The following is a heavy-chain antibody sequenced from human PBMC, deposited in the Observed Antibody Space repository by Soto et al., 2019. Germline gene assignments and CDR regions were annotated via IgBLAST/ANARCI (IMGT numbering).Heavy chain of an antibody. Sequence: GGSLRLSCSASGFIFSDYAMHWVRLTPGKGLEFVSAISNNGGSTNDAPSVWGRFTISRDNSKNTVYLEMSSLRVEDTAIYYCVKDPSRGGWYGFFLHWGQGTVVTVSS. CDR1: GFIFSDYA. J-gene: IGHJ1*01. V-gene: IGHV3-64D*06. CDR2: ISNNGGST. CDR3: VKDPSRGGWYGFFLH. D-gene: IGHD6-19*01.